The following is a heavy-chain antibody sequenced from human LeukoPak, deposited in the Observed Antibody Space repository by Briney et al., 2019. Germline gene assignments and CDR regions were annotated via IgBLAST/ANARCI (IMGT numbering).Heavy chain of an antibody. CDR3: AKFYDSSGYYAEFDY. CDR2: ISGSGGST. CDR1: GFTFSSYA. V-gene: IGHV3-23*01. D-gene: IGHD3-22*01. Sequence: GGSLRLSCAASGFTFSSYAMSWVRQAPGKGLEWVSAISGSGGSTYYADSVKGRFTISKDNSKNTLYLQMNSLRAEDTAVYYCAKFYDSSGYYAEFDYWGQGTLVTVSS. J-gene: IGHJ4*02.